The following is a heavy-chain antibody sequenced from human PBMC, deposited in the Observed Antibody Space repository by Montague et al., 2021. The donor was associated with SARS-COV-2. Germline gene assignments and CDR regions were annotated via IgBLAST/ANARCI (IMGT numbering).Heavy chain of an antibody. D-gene: IGHD2-2*01. Sequence: SETLSLSCTVSGGSISSYYWNWIRQSPGQGLEWIWYINYSGSANYNPSLKSRVTISVDPSKNQLSLTLRSVTAADTAVYYCARRDVVVIPAVVEYYYGMDVWGQGTTVTVSS. CDR2: INYSGSA. J-gene: IGHJ6*02. CDR1: GGSISSYY. V-gene: IGHV4-59*01. CDR3: ARRDVVVIPAVVEYYYGMDV.